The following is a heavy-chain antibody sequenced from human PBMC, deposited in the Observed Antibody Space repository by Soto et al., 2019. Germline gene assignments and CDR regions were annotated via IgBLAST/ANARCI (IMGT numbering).Heavy chain of an antibody. J-gene: IGHJ4*02. Sequence: QERLVQSGAEVRKPGSSVKVSCKVTGGTSTRYAINWVRQAPGQGLEWMGGIVPMFGTSKYAQKFQGRVNSTADTSTNIAYMELRSLRSEDTAVYYCNRGSEYDFWSGYLWGQGTLVSVSS. CDR1: GGTSTRYA. CDR3: NRGSEYDFWSGYL. V-gene: IGHV1-69*06. CDR2: IVPMFGTS. D-gene: IGHD3-3*01.